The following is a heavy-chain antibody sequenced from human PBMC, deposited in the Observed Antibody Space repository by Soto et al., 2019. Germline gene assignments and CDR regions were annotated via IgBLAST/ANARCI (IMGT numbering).Heavy chain of an antibody. CDR1: GFTFSSYG. CDR3: AKGYGSNVVTQFDP. D-gene: IGHD4-17*01. J-gene: IGHJ5*02. Sequence: QVQLVESGGGVVQPGRSLRLSCAASGFTFSSYGMHWVRQAPGKGLEWVAVISYDGSNKYYADSVKGRFTISRDNSKNTLYLQMNSLRAEDTAVYYCAKGYGSNVVTQFDPWGQGTLVTVSS. V-gene: IGHV3-30*18. CDR2: ISYDGSNK.